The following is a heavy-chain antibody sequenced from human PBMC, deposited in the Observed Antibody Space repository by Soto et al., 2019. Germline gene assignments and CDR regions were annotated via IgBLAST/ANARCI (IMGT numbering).Heavy chain of an antibody. CDR2: IYTDGST. CDR3: ASRITSYAAYDF. V-gene: IGHV3-66*01. D-gene: IGHD1-20*01. J-gene: IGHJ4*02. CDR1: GFTVSSNY. Sequence: GGSLRLSCAASGFTVSSNYMSWVRQAPGKGLEWVSIIYTDGSTYYADSVKGRFTLSRDDSKNTLYLQINSLRVEDTAVYYCASRITSYAAYDFWGQGTLVTVSS.